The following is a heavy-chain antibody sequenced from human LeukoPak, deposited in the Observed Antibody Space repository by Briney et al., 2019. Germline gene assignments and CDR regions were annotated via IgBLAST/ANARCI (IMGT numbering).Heavy chain of an antibody. Sequence: GGSLRLSCAASGFTFSSYAMSWVRQAPGKGLEWVSAISGSGGSTYYADSVKGRFTISRDNSKNTLYLQMNSLRAEDTAVYYCAEAAYYYDSSGYLVDYWGQGTLVTVSS. J-gene: IGHJ4*02. D-gene: IGHD3-22*01. V-gene: IGHV3-23*01. CDR1: GFTFSSYA. CDR3: AEAAYYYDSSGYLVDY. CDR2: ISGSGGST.